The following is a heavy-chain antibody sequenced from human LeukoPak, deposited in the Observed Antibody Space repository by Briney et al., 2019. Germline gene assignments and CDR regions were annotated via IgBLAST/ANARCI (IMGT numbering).Heavy chain of an antibody. CDR1: GFTFRSYA. Sequence: GGSLRLSCAASGFTFRSYAMSWVRQAPGKGLEWVSGISDSGGSTYYAASVKGRFTISRDNSKNTLYLQMNSLRAEDTAVYYCAKRIAYGSGSYYFDYWGQGPLVTVSS. D-gene: IGHD3-10*01. J-gene: IGHJ4*02. CDR3: AKRIAYGSGSYYFDY. V-gene: IGHV3-23*01. CDR2: ISDSGGST.